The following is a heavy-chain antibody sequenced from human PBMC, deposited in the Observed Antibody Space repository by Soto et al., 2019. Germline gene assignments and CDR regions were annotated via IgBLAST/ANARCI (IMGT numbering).Heavy chain of an antibody. J-gene: IGHJ4*02. CDR2: INPNSGGT. V-gene: IGHV1-2*02. Sequence: ASVKVSCKASGYTFTGYYMHWVRQAPGQGLEWMGWINPNSGGTNYAQKFQGRVTMTRDTSISTAYMELNSLRAEDTAVYYCAKDAYSSGWDGVFDYWGQGTLVTVSS. CDR3: AKDAYSSGWDGVFDY. D-gene: IGHD6-19*01. CDR1: GYTFTGYY.